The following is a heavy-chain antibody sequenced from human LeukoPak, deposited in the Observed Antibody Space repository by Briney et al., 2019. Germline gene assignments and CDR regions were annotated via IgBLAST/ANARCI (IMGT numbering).Heavy chain of an antibody. J-gene: IGHJ4*02. CDR1: GFTFSSYA. CDR3: ARAIAAWGAYFDS. CDR2: ISYDGSNE. D-gene: IGHD6-6*01. Sequence: GGSLRLSCAASGFTFSSYAMHWVRQAPGKGLEWVAVISYDGSNEYYADSVKGRFTISRDNSKNTLYLQMNSLRAEDTAVYYCARAIAAWGAYFDSWGQGTLVTVYS. V-gene: IGHV3-30*04.